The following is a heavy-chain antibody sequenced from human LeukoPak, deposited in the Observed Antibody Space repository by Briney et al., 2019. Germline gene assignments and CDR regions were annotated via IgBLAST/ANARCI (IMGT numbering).Heavy chain of an antibody. V-gene: IGHV3-30*04. J-gene: IGHJ4*02. CDR3: AKDLSY. Sequence: GSLRLSCAASGFTFSSYAMHWVRQAPGKGLEWVAVISYDGSNKYYADSVKGRFTISRDNSKNTLYLQMNSLRAEDTAVYYCAKDLSYWGQGTLVTVSS. CDR1: GFTFSSYA. CDR2: ISYDGSNK.